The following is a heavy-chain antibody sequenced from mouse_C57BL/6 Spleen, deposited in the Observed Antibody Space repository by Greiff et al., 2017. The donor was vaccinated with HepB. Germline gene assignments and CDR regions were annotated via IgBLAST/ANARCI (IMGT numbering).Heavy chain of an antibody. D-gene: IGHD1-1*01. Sequence: VQLVESGAELVRPGASVTLSCKASGYTFTDYEMHWVKQTPVHGLEWIGAIDPETGGTAYNQKFKGKAILTADKSSSTAYMELRSLTSEDSAVYYCTRDYGSSHYFDYWGQGTTLTVSS. CDR2: IDPETGGT. CDR3: TRDYGSSHYFDY. J-gene: IGHJ2*01. CDR1: GYTFTDYE. V-gene: IGHV1-15*01.